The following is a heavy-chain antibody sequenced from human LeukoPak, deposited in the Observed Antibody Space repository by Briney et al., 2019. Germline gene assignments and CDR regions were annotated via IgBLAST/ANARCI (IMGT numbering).Heavy chain of an antibody. V-gene: IGHV1-18*01. Sequence: ASVKVPCKASGYTFTSYGISWVRQAPGQGLEWMGWISAYNGNTNYAQKLQGRVTMTTDTSTSTAYMELRSLRSDDTAVYYCASTHYYYDSTGTRENAFDIWGQGTMVTVSS. CDR2: ISAYNGNT. CDR1: GYTFTSYG. CDR3: ASTHYYYDSTGTRENAFDI. J-gene: IGHJ3*02. D-gene: IGHD3-22*01.